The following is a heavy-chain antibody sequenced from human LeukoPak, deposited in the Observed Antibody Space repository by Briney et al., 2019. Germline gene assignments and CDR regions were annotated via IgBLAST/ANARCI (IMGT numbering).Heavy chain of an antibody. Sequence: GGSLRRSCAASGFIFSSYGMHWVRQAPGKGLQGVAFIQYEGSNKYYADSVKARFTISRDNSKNTLYLQMNSLRAEDTAVYYCAKDWTVTTGIDYWGQGTLVTVSS. CDR2: IQYEGSNK. V-gene: IGHV3-30*02. J-gene: IGHJ4*02. D-gene: IGHD4-17*01. CDR3: AKDWTVTTGIDY. CDR1: GFIFSSYG.